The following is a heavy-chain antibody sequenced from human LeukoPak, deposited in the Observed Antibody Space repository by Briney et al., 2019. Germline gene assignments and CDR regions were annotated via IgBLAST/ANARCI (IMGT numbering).Heavy chain of an antibody. D-gene: IGHD2-2*02. CDR1: GFTVSSNY. CDR3: ARGDTFPIFDY. V-gene: IGHV3-53*01. Sequence: GGSLRLSCAASGFTVSSNYMSWVRQAPGKGLEWVSVIYSGGSTYYADSVKGRFTISRDNSKNTLYLQMNSLRAEDTAVYYCARGDTFPIFDYWGQGTLVTVSS. J-gene: IGHJ4*02. CDR2: IYSGGST.